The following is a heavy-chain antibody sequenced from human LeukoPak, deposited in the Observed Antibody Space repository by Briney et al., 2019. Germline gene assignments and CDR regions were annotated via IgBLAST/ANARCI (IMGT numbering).Heavy chain of an antibody. V-gene: IGHV3-9*03. J-gene: IGHJ3*02. CDR3: AKDLKVGATTGFAFDI. D-gene: IGHD1-26*01. CDR1: GFTVSSNH. CDR2: ISWNSGSI. Sequence: GGSLRLSCAASGFTVSSNHMSWVRQAPGKGLEWVSGISWNSGSIGYADSVKGRFTISRDNAKNSLYLQMNSLRAEDMALYYCAKDLKVGATTGFAFDIWGQGTMVTVSS.